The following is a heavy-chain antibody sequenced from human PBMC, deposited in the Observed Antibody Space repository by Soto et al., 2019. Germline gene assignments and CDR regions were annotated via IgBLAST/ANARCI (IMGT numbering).Heavy chain of an antibody. CDR1: GGTFSTHA. CDR2: IIPISGTT. Sequence: QVQLVQSGAEVKKPGSSVKVSCKASGGTFSTHAIIWVRQAPGHGPEWMGGIIPISGTTYYTQKFQGRVTITADEPTSTAFMELSSLKSEDTAVFYCARGYCSGGNCYSGMDVWGQGTMVTVSS. CDR3: ARGYCSGGNCYSGMDV. D-gene: IGHD2-15*01. J-gene: IGHJ6*02. V-gene: IGHV1-69*01.